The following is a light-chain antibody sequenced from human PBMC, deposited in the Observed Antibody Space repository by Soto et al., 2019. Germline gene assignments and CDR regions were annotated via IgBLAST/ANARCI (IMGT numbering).Light chain of an antibody. V-gene: IGKV3-20*01. CDR1: QSISSSY. J-gene: IGKJ1*01. Sequence: EIVWTQSPGTLSLSPGERTTLSCRASQSISSSYLAWYQQKPGQAPRLLVYGASSRATGIPDGFSGSGSGTDFTLTISRLEPEDFALYYCQQYSSTFWTLGQGTKVEIK. CDR2: GAS. CDR3: QQYSSTFWT.